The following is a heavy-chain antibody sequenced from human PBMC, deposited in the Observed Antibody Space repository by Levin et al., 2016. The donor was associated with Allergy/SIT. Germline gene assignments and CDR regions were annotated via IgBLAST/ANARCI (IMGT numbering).Heavy chain of an antibody. V-gene: IGHV1-18*01. CDR3: ATGEHIYYYYGMDV. CDR2: ISAYNGNT. J-gene: IGHJ6*02. Sequence: WVRQAPGQGLEWMGWISAYNGNTNYAQKLQGRVTMTTDTSTSTAYMELSSLRSEDTAVYYCATGEHIYYYYGMDVWGQGTTVTVSS. D-gene: IGHD1/OR15-1a*01.